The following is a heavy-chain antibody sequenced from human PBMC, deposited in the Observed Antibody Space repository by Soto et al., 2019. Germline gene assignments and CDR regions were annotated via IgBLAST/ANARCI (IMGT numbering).Heavy chain of an antibody. CDR1: GGSISSGGYY. V-gene: IGHV4-31*03. J-gene: IGHJ4*02. CDR2: IYYSGST. D-gene: IGHD1-26*01. Sequence: QVQLQESGPGLVKPSQTLSLTCTVSGGSISSGGYYWSWIRQHPGKGLEWIGYIYYSGSTYYNPSLKSRFTISVDTSKNQFSLKLSSVTAADTAVYYCARGTTKQDPLGFDYWGQGTLVTVSS. CDR3: ARGTTKQDPLGFDY.